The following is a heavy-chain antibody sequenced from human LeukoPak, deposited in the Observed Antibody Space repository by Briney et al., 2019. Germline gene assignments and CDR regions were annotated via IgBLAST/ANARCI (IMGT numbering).Heavy chain of an antibody. V-gene: IGHV4-59*01. CDR3: ARDTRSGGFKYYYYGMDV. CDR1: GGSISSYY. J-gene: IGHJ6*02. D-gene: IGHD3-16*01. Sequence: SETLSLTCTVSGGSISSYYWSWIRQPPGKGLEWIGYIYYSGSTNYNPSLKSRVTISVDTSKNQLSLTLSSVTAADTAVYYCARDTRSGGFKYYYYGMDVWGQGTTVTVSS. CDR2: IYYSGST.